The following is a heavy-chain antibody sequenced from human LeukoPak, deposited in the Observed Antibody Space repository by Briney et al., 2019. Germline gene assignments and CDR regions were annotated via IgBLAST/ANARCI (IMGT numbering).Heavy chain of an antibody. CDR2: IYSRGTT. CDR1: XY. CDR3: ARXXXXXXXXXXDP. Sequence: XYLXWIRQPAGXXXXWIGRIYSRGTTYNXSLKSRVTMSADTSXXQVXLTLNSVTAADTAGYYCARXXXXXXXXXXDPXGQXXXXTVSS. V-gene: IGHV4-4*07. J-gene: IGHJ5*02.